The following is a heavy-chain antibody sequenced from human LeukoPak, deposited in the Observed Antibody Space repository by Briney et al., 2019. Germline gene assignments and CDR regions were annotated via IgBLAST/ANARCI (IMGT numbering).Heavy chain of an antibody. V-gene: IGHV3-21*01. Sequence: GGSLRLSCAASGFTFSSYSMNWVRQAPGNGLERVSSISSSSSYIYYADSVKGRFTISRDNAKNSLYLQMNSLRAEDTAVYYCARDDYYDSRQPDYWGQGTLVTVSS. CDR2: ISSSSSYI. J-gene: IGHJ4*02. CDR1: GFTFSSYS. CDR3: ARDDYYDSRQPDY. D-gene: IGHD3-22*01.